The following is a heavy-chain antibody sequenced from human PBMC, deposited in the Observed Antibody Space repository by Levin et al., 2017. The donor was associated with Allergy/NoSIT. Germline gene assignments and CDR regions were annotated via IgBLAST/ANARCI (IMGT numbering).Heavy chain of an antibody. V-gene: IGHV3-23*01. Sequence: SCAASGFTFSTYAMSWVRQAPGKGLEWVSAISGSGSSTFYADSVKGRFTISRDNSKYTLYLQINSLRAEDTALYYCAKEGRRGYISGGGWGQGTLVTVSS. D-gene: IGHD5-12*01. CDR1: GFTFSTYA. J-gene: IGHJ4*02. CDR2: ISGSGSST. CDR3: AKEGRRGYISGGG.